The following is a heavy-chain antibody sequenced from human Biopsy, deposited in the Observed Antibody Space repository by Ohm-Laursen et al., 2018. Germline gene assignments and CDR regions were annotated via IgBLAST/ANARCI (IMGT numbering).Heavy chain of an antibody. V-gene: IGHV1-69*04. J-gene: IGHJ6*02. D-gene: IGHD3-10*01. CDR3: ARGGSGSGYYGMDV. CDR2: IILIVDIV. Sequence: SVKASCTASGYTFIVYYIHSVRQAPGQGLEWMGRIILIVDIVNYAQRFQGRVTITADKPTSTAYLDLSSLTSENPAVYYCARGGSGSGYYGMDVWGQGTTVIVSS. CDR1: GYTFIVYY.